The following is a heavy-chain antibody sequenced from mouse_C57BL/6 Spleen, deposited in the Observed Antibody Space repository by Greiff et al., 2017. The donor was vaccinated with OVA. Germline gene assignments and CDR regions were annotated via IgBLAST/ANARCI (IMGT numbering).Heavy chain of an antibody. CDR3: ARSGSSGYWFAY. CDR2: IDPTNGNT. CDR1: GFNIKNTY. V-gene: IGHV14-3*01. J-gene: IGHJ3*01. Sequence: VQLQQSVAELVRPGASVKLSCTASGFNIKNTYMNWGKQMPETGLEWVGRIDPTNGNTKYAPKFQGKATITADTSSNTAYLQLSSLTSEDTAIYYCARSGSSGYWFAYWGQGTLVTVSA. D-gene: IGHD3-2*02.